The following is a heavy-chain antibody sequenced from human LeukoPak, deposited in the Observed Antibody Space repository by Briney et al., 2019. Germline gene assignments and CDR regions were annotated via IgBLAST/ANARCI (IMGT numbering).Heavy chain of an antibody. CDR2: IIPIFGTA. CDR1: GGTFSSYA. Sequence: ASVKVSCKASGGTFSSYAISWVRQAPGQGLEWMGGIIPIFGTANYAQKFQGRVTITADESTSTAYMELSSLRSEDTAVYYCARDGYNLDYYYYMDVWGKGTPVTVSS. V-gene: IGHV1-69*13. J-gene: IGHJ6*03. D-gene: IGHD5-24*01. CDR3: ARDGYNLDYYYYMDV.